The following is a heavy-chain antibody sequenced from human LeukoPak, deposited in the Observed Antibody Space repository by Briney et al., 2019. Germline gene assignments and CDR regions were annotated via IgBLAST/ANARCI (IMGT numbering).Heavy chain of an antibody. J-gene: IGHJ6*03. V-gene: IGHV3-11*04. CDR3: ARDVKGSHVNVYYYYMDV. CDR1: GFTFSDYY. D-gene: IGHD3-10*01. Sequence: GGSLRLSCAASGFTFSDYYMSWIRQAPGKGLEWVSYISSSGSTIYYADSVKGRFTISRDNAKNSLYLQMNSLRAEDTAVYYCARDVKGSHVNVYYYYMDVWGKGTTVTVSS. CDR2: ISSSGSTI.